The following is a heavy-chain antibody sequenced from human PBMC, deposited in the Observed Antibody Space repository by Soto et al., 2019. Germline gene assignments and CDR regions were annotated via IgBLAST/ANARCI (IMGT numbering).Heavy chain of an antibody. Sequence: GGSLRLSCAASGFTFSSYEMNWVRQAPGKGLEWVSYISSGGGNIYYADSVKGRFTISRDNAKNSLDLQMNSLRAEDTAVYYCARDRWVRYSCYYWHFHYCRHATPVPGSS. CDR3: ARDRWVRYSCYYWHFHY. CDR2: ISSGGGNI. J-gene: IGHJ4*01. CDR1: GFTFSSYE. V-gene: IGHV3-48*03. D-gene: IGHD5-12*01.